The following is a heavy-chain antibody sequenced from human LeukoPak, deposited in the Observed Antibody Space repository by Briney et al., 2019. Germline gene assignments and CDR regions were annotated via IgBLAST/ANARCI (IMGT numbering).Heavy chain of an antibody. V-gene: IGHV4-34*01. CDR2: INHSGST. CDR3: ARTNCCDSSGYYSLDY. Sequence: SETLSLTCAVYGVSFSGYYWSWIRQPPGKGLEWIGEINHSGSTNYNPSLKSRVIISVGTSKNHFSLKLSSATATDTSFYYSARTNCCDSSGYYSLDYWGQGTLVTVSS. J-gene: IGHJ4*02. D-gene: IGHD3-22*01. CDR1: GVSFSGYY.